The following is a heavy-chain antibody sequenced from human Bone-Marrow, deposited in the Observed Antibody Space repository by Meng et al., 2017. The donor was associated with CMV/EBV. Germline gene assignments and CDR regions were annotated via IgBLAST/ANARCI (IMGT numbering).Heavy chain of an antibody. CDR1: GYTFTSYD. D-gene: IGHD2-2*01. V-gene: IGHV1-8*01. Sequence: ASVKVSCKASGYTFTSYDINWVRQATGQGLEWMGWMNPNSGNTGYAQKFQGRVTMTRNTSISTAYMELSSLRSVDTAVYYCARGFKKYQLPRPSRFDPWGQGTLVTVSS. CDR2: MNPNSGNT. J-gene: IGHJ5*02. CDR3: ARGFKKYQLPRPSRFDP.